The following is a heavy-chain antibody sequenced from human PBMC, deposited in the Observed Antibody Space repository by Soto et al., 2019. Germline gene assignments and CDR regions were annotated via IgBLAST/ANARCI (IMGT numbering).Heavy chain of an antibody. D-gene: IGHD2-15*01. V-gene: IGHV4-59*01. CDR1: GGSISSYY. CDR2: IYYSGST. CDR3: ARYCSGGSCYQAYFDY. J-gene: IGHJ4*02. Sequence: SETLSLTCTVSGGSISSYYWSWIRQPPGKGLEWIGYIYYSGSTNYNPSLKSRVTISVDTSKNQFSLKLSSVTAADTAVYYCARYCSGGSCYQAYFDYWGQGTLVTVSS.